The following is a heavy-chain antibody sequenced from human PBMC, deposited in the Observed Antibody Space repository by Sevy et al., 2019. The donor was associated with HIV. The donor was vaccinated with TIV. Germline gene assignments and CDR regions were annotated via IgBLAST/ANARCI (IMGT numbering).Heavy chain of an antibody. V-gene: IGHV3-21*06. J-gene: IGHJ4*02. CDR1: GFTFSDYY. CDR2: ISGRSSYI. D-gene: IGHD2-2*01. CDR3: ARDGGCSSTSCLLYFDS. Sequence: GGSLRLSCAASGFTFSDYYMNWVRQAPGKGLEWVSSISGRSSYIHYADSVRDRFTISRDNAKNSLYLQMNSLRVDDTAVYFCARDGGCSSTSCLLYFDSWGQGALVTVSS.